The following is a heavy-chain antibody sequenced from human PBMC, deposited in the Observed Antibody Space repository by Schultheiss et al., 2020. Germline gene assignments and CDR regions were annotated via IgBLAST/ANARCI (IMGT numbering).Heavy chain of an antibody. J-gene: IGHJ2*01. D-gene: IGHD3-22*01. CDR1: GFTFSSYD. CDR3: ARLDKQLDSSGSRNDWYFDL. Sequence: GGSLRLSCAASGFTFSSYDMHWVRQATGKGLEWVSAIGTAGDTYYPGSVKGRFTISRENAKNSLYLQMNSLRAGDTAVYYCARLDKQLDSSGSRNDWYFDLWGRGTLVTVSS. V-gene: IGHV3-13*01. CDR2: IGTAGDT.